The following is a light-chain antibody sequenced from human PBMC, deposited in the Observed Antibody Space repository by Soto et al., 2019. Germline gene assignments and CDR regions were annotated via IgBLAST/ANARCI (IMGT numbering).Light chain of an antibody. J-gene: IGKJ5*01. V-gene: IGKV3-11*01. CDR1: QSVSSN. CDR2: DAS. CDR3: QQRNIWPPVT. Sequence: EIVLTQSPGTVSLSPGERATLSCRASQSVSSNLAWHQQRPGQAPRLLIYDASNRATGIPARFSGSGSGTDFTLTISRLEPEDSAVYYCQQRNIWPPVTFGQGTRLEI.